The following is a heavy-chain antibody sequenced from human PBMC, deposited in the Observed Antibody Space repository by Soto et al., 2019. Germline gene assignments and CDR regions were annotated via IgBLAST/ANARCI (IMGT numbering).Heavy chain of an antibody. Sequence: SETLSLTCAVYGGSFSGYYWSWIRQPPGKGLEWIGEINHSGSTNYNPSLKSRVAISVDTSKNQFSLKLSSVTAADTAVYYCARGGRNYLRPTEDAEYFQHWGQGTLVTVLL. CDR1: GGSFSGYY. J-gene: IGHJ1*01. D-gene: IGHD1-7*01. CDR3: ARGGRNYLRPTEDAEYFQH. CDR2: INHSGST. V-gene: IGHV4-34*01.